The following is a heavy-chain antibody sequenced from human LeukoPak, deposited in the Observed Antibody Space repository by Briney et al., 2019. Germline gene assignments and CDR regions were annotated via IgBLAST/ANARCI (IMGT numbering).Heavy chain of an antibody. J-gene: IGHJ4*02. D-gene: IGHD1/OR15-1a*01. CDR3: ARAAHYSWNNFDY. V-gene: IGHV3-66*01. CDR2: IYRPGLT. Sequence: PGGSLRLSRSASGFSVSDKYMGWGRQAAGEGLEGVSIIYRPGLTPHPDSVTGRSTISTDTSKNILSRQVASVGPEATAVYYCARAAHYSWNNFDYWGQGTLVTVSS. CDR1: GFSVSDKY.